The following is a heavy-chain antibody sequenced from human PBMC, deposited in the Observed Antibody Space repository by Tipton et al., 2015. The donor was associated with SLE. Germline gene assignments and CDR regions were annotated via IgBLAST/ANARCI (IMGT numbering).Heavy chain of an antibody. CDR1: GFTFSSYA. Sequence: LRLSCAASGFTFSSYAMSWIRQPPGKGLEWIGYLYYSGSTNSNPSLKSRVTISIDTSENQFSLKLSSVTAADTAVYYCAREAAVYFDYWGQGTLVTVSS. J-gene: IGHJ4*02. CDR2: LYYSGST. V-gene: IGHV4-59*01. CDR3: AREAAVYFDY.